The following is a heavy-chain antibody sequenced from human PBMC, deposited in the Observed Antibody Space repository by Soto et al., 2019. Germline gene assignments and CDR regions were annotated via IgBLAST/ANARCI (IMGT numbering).Heavy chain of an antibody. CDR2: IIPIFGTA. CDR3: ASQASYSGYDPYIGTWYYGMDL. Sequence: SVKVSCKASGGTFSSYAISWVRQAPGQGLEWMGGIIPIFGTANYAQKFQGGVTITADESTSTAYMELSSLRSEDTAVYYCASQASYSGYDPYIGTWYYGMDLWGQGTTVTVSS. V-gene: IGHV1-69*13. J-gene: IGHJ6*02. CDR1: GGTFSSYA. D-gene: IGHD5-12*01.